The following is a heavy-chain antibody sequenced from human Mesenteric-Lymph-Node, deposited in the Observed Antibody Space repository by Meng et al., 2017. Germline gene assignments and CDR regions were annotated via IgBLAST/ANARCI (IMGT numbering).Heavy chain of an antibody. V-gene: IGHV4-34*01. CDR1: GWSFRGYD. CDR2: INHSGST. Sequence: QVQLPQWGAVPLKPSETLSLTCAVYGWSFRGYDWSWIRQPPGKGLEWIGEINHSGSTYYNPSLKSRVSISGDTSNKQFSLKLTSVTAADTAVYYCARSPYSGSALPFFDYWGQGSLVTVSS. CDR3: ARSPYSGSALPFFDY. J-gene: IGHJ4*02. D-gene: IGHD1-26*01.